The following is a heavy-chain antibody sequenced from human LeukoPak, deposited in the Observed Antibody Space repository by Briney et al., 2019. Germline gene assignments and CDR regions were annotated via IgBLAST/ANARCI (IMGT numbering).Heavy chain of an antibody. J-gene: IGHJ4*02. CDR3: ARGYCSSTSCLSRFADY. D-gene: IGHD2-2*01. CDR2: ANSDGSDT. Sequence: AGGSLRLSCAASGFTFSDYWMHWVRQAPGKGLVWVSRANSDGSDTSYADSVKGRFTISRDNAKNTLYLQMNSLRAEDTAVYYCARGYCSSTSCLSRFADYWGQGALVTVSS. CDR1: GFTFSDYW. V-gene: IGHV3-74*01.